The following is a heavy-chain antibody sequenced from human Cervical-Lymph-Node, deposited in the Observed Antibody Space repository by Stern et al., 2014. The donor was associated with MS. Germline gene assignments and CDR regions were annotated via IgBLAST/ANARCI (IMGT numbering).Heavy chain of an antibody. CDR3: ATTFSHSFRYGMHV. D-gene: IGHD2/OR15-2a*01. CDR2: INAGNGNT. CDR1: GYTFNTYA. Sequence: QVQLVQSGAEVKKLGASVNVSCKASGYTFNTYAIHWVRQAPGQGLEWMGYINAGNGNTKYSQKFQGRVTITRDTSASTGYIELSSLRSEDSAVYYCATTFSHSFRYGMHVWGQGTTVTVFS. J-gene: IGHJ6*02. V-gene: IGHV1-3*01.